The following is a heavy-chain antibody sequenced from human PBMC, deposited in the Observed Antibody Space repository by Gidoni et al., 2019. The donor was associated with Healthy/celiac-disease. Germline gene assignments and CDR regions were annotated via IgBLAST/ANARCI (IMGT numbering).Heavy chain of an antibody. Sequence: QVQLVESGGGLVKPGGSLRLSCAASGFTFSDYYMSWIRQAPGKGLEWVSYISSSSSYTNYADSVKGRFTISRDNAKNALYLQMNSLRAEDTAVYYCARGFYGSGIHPLLDYWGQGTLVTVSS. CDR2: ISSSSSYT. J-gene: IGHJ4*02. V-gene: IGHV3-11*06. D-gene: IGHD3-10*01. CDR1: GFTFSDYY. CDR3: ARGFYGSGIHPLLDY.